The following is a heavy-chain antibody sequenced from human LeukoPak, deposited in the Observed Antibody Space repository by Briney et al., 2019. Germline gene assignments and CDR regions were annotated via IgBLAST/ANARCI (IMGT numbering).Heavy chain of an antibody. D-gene: IGHD2-2*02. CDR1: GGSISSYY. V-gene: IGHV4-34*01. J-gene: IGHJ6*03. CDR2: INHSGST. CDR3: ARGWGCSSTSCYTGYYYYYMDV. Sequence: SETLSLTCTVSGGSISSYYWSWIRQPPGKGLEWIGEINHSGSTNYNPSLKSRVTIPVDTSKNQFSLKLSSVTAADTAVYYCARGWGCSSTSCYTGYYYYYMDVWGKGTTVTVSS.